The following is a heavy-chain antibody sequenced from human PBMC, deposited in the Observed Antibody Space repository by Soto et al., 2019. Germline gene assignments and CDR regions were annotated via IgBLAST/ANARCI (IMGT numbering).Heavy chain of an antibody. Sequence: WGSLRLSCAASGFTFSSYGIHWCRQAPGKGLEWVAVISYDGSTIYYADSVKGRFTISRDNAKNSLYLQMNSLRAEDTAVYYCARSRNDGFDYWGQGTLVTVSS. CDR2: ISYDGSTI. J-gene: IGHJ4*02. V-gene: IGHV3-30*03. D-gene: IGHD1-1*01. CDR1: GFTFSSYG. CDR3: ARSRNDGFDY.